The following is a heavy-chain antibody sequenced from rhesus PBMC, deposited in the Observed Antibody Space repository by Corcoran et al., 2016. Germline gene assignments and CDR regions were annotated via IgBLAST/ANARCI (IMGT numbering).Heavy chain of an antibody. Sequence: QVQLQESGPGLVKPSETLSLTCAVSGGSTSSNYWTWIRQPRGKGLEWIGRIEGRGGSPASNPSRMSRFTMSTDTSKNQFSLKLSSVTAADTAVYYCARYINYDFWGQGVLVTVSS. CDR1: GGSTSSNY. CDR2: IEGRGGSP. V-gene: IGHV4-160*01. D-gene: IGHD3-22*01. CDR3: ARYINYDF. J-gene: IGHJ4*01.